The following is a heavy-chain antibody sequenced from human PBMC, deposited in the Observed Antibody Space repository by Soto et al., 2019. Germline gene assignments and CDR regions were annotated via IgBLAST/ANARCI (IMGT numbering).Heavy chain of an antibody. J-gene: IGHJ4*02. CDR1: GGTFSSYT. D-gene: IGHD2-15*01. V-gene: IGHV1-69*02. Sequence: QVQLVQSGAEVKKPGSSVKVSCKASGGTFSSYTISWVRQAPGQGLEWMGRIIPILGIANYAQKFQGRVTITADKSTSTAYMELSSLRSEATAVYYCASGRMDATRGGDNPPDYWGQGTLVTVSS. CDR2: IIPILGIA. CDR3: ASGRMDATRGGDNPPDY.